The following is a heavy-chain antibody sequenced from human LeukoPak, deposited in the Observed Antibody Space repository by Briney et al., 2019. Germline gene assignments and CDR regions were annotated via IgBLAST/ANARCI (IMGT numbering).Heavy chain of an antibody. V-gene: IGHV4-59*08. J-gene: IGHJ3*02. CDR1: GASISSYY. CDR3: ARGGLMVHAHDAFDI. D-gene: IGHD2-8*01. Sequence: PSETLSLTCTVSGASISSYYWSWVRQPPGKGLEWVAYIYYSGSTNSNPSLRSRLTIPADTSENQLSLKLSSVTAADTAVYYCARGGLMVHAHDAFDIWGQGTMVTVSS. CDR2: IYYSGST.